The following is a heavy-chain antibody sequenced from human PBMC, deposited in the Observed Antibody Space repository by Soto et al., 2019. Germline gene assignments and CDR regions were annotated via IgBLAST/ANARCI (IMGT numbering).Heavy chain of an antibody. V-gene: IGHV4-31*03. Sequence: SETLSLTCTVSGGSIRSDGFYWTWVRHLPGKGLEWVGFIYYSGSTYYNPSLKSRITISMDSSRNQFFLRLSSVTAADMAVYYCARGPKNLGGSFYYGMDVWGQGTTVTVS. CDR3: ARGPKNLGGSFYYGMDV. CDR2: IYYSGST. CDR1: GGSIRSDGFY. J-gene: IGHJ6*02.